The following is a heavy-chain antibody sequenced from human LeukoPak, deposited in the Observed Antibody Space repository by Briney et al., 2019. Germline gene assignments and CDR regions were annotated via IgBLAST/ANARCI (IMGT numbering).Heavy chain of an antibody. CDR3: AKGYCSGGRCYSYGWFHP. CDR2: IYPGDSDT. J-gene: IGHJ5*02. Sequence: GESLKISCKGSGYSFTSYWIGWVRQMPGKGLEWMGIIYPGDSDTRYSPSFQGQVTISVDKSISTAYLQWSSLKASDTAMYYCAKGYCSGGRCYSYGWFHPWGQGTLVTVSS. D-gene: IGHD2-15*01. CDR1: GYSFTSYW. V-gene: IGHV5-51*01.